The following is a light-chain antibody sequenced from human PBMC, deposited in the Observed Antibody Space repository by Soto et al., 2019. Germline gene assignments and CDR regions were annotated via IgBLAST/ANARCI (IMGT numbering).Light chain of an antibody. CDR1: QSVDSNY. J-gene: IGKJ4*01. CDR3: QQYGSSRNA. V-gene: IGKV3-20*01. CDR2: GAS. Sequence: EIVLTQSPGTLSLSPGEGATLSCRASQSVDSNYSASYQKKPGQAPRLLIYGASSRATGIPGRFSGSGSGTDFTLTISTLEPEDFAVYYCQQYGSSRNAFGGGTKVEIK.